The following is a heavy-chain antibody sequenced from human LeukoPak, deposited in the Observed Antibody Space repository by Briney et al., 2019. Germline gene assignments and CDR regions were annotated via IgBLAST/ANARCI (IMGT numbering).Heavy chain of an antibody. CDR2: IYPGDSDT. D-gene: IGHD1-26*01. CDR1: GYRFTSYW. J-gene: IGHJ4*02. V-gene: IGHV5-51*01. Sequence: GESLKISCQGSGYRFTSYWIAWVRQMPGKGLEWMGIIYPGDSDTKYSPSFQGQVTISADRSINTAYLQWSSLKASDTAMYYCARHSGSHFDYWGQGTLVAVSS. CDR3: ARHSGSHFDY.